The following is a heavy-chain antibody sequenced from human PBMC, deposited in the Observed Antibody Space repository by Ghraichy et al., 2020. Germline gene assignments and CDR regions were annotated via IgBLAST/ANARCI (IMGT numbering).Heavy chain of an antibody. CDR3: ARGGGLYFPY. Sequence: SETLSLTCTVSGGSISSGGYYWSWIRQHPGKGLEWIGYIYFSGSAYYNPPLKSRAPISVDTSKNQFSLRLSSVTAADTDVYYCARGGGLYFPYWGQGNLVTVSS. CDR2: IYFSGSA. V-gene: IGHV4-31*03. J-gene: IGHJ4*02. CDR1: GGSISSGGYY. D-gene: IGHD3-10*01.